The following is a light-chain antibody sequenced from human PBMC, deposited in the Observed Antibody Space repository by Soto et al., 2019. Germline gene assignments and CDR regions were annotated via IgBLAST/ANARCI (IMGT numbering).Light chain of an antibody. CDR2: YAS. J-gene: IGKJ5*01. CDR1: EPVSTN. V-gene: IGKV3-15*01. CDR3: QQYNDWPPIT. Sequence: EIVLTQSPATLSVSPGERATLSCRATEPVSTNLAWYQQKPGQAPRLLIYYASSRATGIPARFGGRGSGTEFTLTTSSRQSEDFEVYYCQQYNDWPPITFGQGTLEIK.